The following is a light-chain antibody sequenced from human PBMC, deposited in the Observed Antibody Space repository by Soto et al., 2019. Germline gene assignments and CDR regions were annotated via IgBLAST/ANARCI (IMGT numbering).Light chain of an antibody. CDR3: SSYAGSNNYV. CDR2: EVN. Sequence: QSALTQPPSASGSPGQSVTISCTGTSSDVGNYDSVSWYQHHPGKAPQAVIYEVNKRPSGVPDRFSGSKSGNTASLTVSVLQAEDEGDYYCSSYAGSNNYVFGTGTKSPS. J-gene: IGLJ1*01. CDR1: SSDVGNYDS. V-gene: IGLV2-8*01.